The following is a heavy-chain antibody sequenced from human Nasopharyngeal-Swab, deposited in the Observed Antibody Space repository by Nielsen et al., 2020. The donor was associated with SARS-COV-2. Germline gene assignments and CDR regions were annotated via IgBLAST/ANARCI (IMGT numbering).Heavy chain of an antibody. D-gene: IGHD6-19*01. CDR3: ARPGYSSGWYVG. V-gene: IGHV4-39*01. CDR2: INYSGNT. Sequence: SETLSLTCTVSGGSISSSSYYWGWIRQPPGKGLEWIGNINYSGNTFYNPSLKSRVTISVDTSKNQFPLKLSSVTAADTAVYYCARPGYSSGWYVGWGQGTLVTVSS. J-gene: IGHJ4*02. CDR1: GGSISSSSYY.